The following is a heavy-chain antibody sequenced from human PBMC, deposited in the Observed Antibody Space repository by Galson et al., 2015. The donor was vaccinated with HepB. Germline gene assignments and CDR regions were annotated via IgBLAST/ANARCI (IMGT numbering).Heavy chain of an antibody. D-gene: IGHD2-2*01. Sequence: SCKASGGTFSSYAISWVRQAPGQGLGWMGGIIPIFGTANYAQKFQGRVTITADESTSTAYMELSSLRSEDTAVYYCARAEVVPAAPGVGAFDIWGQGTMVTVSS. V-gene: IGHV1-69*01. CDR3: ARAEVVPAAPGVGAFDI. J-gene: IGHJ3*02. CDR2: IIPIFGTA. CDR1: GGTFSSYA.